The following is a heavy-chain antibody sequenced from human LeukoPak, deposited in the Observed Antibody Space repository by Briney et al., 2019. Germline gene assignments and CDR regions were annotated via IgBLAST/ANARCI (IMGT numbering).Heavy chain of an antibody. CDR1: GFTFDDYA. CDR3: AKDPEYYYDSSGYYDY. D-gene: IGHD3-22*01. J-gene: IGHJ4*02. CDR2: ISGDGGST. Sequence: GGSLRLSCAASGFTFDDYAMHWVRQAPGKALEWVSLISGDGGSTYYADSVKGRFTISRDDSKNSLYLQMNSLRTEDTALYYCAKDPEYYYDSSGYYDYWGQGTLVTVSS. V-gene: IGHV3-43*02.